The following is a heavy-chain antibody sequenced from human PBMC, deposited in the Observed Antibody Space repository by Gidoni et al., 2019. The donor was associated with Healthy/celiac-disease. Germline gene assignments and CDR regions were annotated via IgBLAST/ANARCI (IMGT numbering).Heavy chain of an antibody. J-gene: IGHJ4*02. Sequence: EVQLVESGGGLVQPGGSLRLSCAASGFTFSSYSMNWVRQAPGKGLEWVSYISSSSSTIYYADSVKGRFTISRDNAKNSLYLQMNSLRDEDTAVYYCARVRTYYDFWSGYYPFDYWGQGTLVTVSS. D-gene: IGHD3-3*01. V-gene: IGHV3-48*02. CDR3: ARVRTYYDFWSGYYPFDY. CDR1: GFTFSSYS. CDR2: ISSSSSTI.